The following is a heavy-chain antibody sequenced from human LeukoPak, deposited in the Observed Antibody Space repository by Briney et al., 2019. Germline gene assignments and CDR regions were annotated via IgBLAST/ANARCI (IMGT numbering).Heavy chain of an antibody. V-gene: IGHV3-66*01. CDR3: ATDQVATVGPFGA. J-gene: IGHJ5*02. CDR2: IYSGGST. CDR1: GITVSSRY. Sequence: PGGSLRLSCAASGITVSSRYMSWVRQAPWKGLEWVSVIYSGGSTYYADSVQGRFTISRDNSKNTLYLQMESLRVEDTAVYYCATDQVATVGPFGAWGQGTRVTVSS. D-gene: IGHD3-16*01.